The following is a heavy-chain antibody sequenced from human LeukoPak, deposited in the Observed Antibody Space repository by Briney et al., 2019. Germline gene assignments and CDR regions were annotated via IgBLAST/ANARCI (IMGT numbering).Heavy chain of an antibody. CDR1: GFTVSSNY. CDR2: IYSGGST. Sequence: GGSLRLSCAASGFTVSSNYMSWVRQAPGKGLEWVSVIYSGGSTYYADSVKGRFTISRDNSKNTLYLQMNSLRAEDTAVYYCAKEATSGWYVGADYWGQGTLVTVSS. J-gene: IGHJ4*02. D-gene: IGHD6-19*01. CDR3: AKEATSGWYVGADY. V-gene: IGHV3-53*01.